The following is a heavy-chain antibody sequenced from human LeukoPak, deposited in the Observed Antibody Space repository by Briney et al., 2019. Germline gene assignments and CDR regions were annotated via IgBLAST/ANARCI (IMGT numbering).Heavy chain of an antibody. CDR2: FDPEDGET. Sequence: GASVKVSCKVSGYTLTELSMHWVRQTPGKGLEWMGGFDPEDGETIYAQKFQGRVTMTEDTSTDTAYMELSSLRSEDTAVYYCATSLVPDSSGYYQNWFDPWGQGTLVAVSS. D-gene: IGHD3-22*01. V-gene: IGHV1-24*01. J-gene: IGHJ5*02. CDR1: GYTLTELS. CDR3: ATSLVPDSSGYYQNWFDP.